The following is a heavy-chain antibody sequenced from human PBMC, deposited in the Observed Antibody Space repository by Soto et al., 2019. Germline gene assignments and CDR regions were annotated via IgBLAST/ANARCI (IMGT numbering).Heavy chain of an antibody. Sequence: QVLLQESGPGLVQPSGTLSLSCAVSGGSISNSDYWGWVRQPPGKGLEWVGDISHSGGVNYNPSLKSRVTIAIDKSNNQFSLKLSSVTAADTAVYYCARSFGWYAIDYWGQGTLVIVSS. CDR2: ISHSGGV. V-gene: IGHV4-4*02. CDR3: ARSFGWYAIDY. J-gene: IGHJ4*02. CDR1: GGSISNSDY. D-gene: IGHD6-19*01.